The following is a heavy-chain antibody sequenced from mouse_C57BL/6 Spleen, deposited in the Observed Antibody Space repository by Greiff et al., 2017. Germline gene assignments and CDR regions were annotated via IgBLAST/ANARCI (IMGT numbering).Heavy chain of an antibody. D-gene: IGHD3-3*01. Sequence: QVQLQQSGPELVKPGASVKISCKASGYAFSSSWMNWVKQRPGKGLEWIGRIYPGDGDTNYNGKFKGKATLTADKSSSTAYMQHSSLTSEDSAVYFCARDGQRSYYAMDDWGQGTSVTVSS. CDR1: GYAFSSSW. J-gene: IGHJ4*01. CDR2: IYPGDGDT. V-gene: IGHV1-82*01. CDR3: ARDGQRSYYAMDD.